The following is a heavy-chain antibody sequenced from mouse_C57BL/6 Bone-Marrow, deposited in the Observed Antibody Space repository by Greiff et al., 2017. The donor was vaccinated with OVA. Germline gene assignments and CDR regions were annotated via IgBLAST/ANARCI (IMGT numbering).Heavy chain of an antibody. CDR1: GYTFTSYW. J-gene: IGHJ4*01. V-gene: IGHV1-64*01. D-gene: IGHD2-2*01. CDR2: IHPNSGST. CDR3: ARRWLRRGNYYAMDY. Sequence: QVQLQQPGAELVKPGASVKLSCKASGYTFTSYWMHWVKQRPGQGLEWIGMIHPNSGSTNYNEKFKSKATLTVDKSSSTAYMQLSSLTSEDSAVYYCARRWLRRGNYYAMDYWGQGTSGTVSS.